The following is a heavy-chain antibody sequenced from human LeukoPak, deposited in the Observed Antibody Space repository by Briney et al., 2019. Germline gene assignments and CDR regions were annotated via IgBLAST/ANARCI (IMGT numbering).Heavy chain of an antibody. CDR3: AREEIEELPTLTFNWVAYYYSHYMDV. CDR1: GLTVSNYY. J-gene: IGHJ6*03. Sequence: GGPLRLCCASSGLTVSNYYMYLVRESRGKRLEGVAVIFGGGETYYADSVKGRFTISRDDSKNTLYLQMSNLRPEDTAVYYCAREEIEELPTLTFNWVAYYYSHYMDVWGKGTTVTVSS. D-gene: IGHD1-7*01. V-gene: IGHV3-66*02. CDR2: IFGGGET.